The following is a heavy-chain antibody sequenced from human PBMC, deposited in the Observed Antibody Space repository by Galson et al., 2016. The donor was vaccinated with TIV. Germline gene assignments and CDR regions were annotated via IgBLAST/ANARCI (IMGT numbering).Heavy chain of an antibody. Sequence: QSGAEVTKPGESLKISCKASGSSLSRFWVGWVRQTPGKGLEWMGIIYPRDSDIKYSPSFQGQVTISADESVSTAYLQWSSLKASDTAIYYCARAPGYSGYSYGYFDSWGQGTLVTVSS. D-gene: IGHD5-18*01. CDR3: ARAPGYSGYSYGYFDS. CDR1: GSSLSRFW. CDR2: IYPRDSDI. V-gene: IGHV5-51*03. J-gene: IGHJ4*02.